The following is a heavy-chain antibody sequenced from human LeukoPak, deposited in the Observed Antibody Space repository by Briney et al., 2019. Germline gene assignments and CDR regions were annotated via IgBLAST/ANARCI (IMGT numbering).Heavy chain of an antibody. CDR2: ISSSSSYI. CDR3: ARDLDSGSYFDY. D-gene: IGHD6-6*01. CDR1: GFTFSSYS. V-gene: IGHV3-21*01. J-gene: IGHJ4*02. Sequence: GGSLRLSCAASGFTFSSYSMNWVRQAPGKGLEWVSSISSSSSYIYYADSVKGRFTISRDNAKNSLYLQMNSLRAEDTAVYYCARDLDSGSYFDYWGQGTLVTVSS.